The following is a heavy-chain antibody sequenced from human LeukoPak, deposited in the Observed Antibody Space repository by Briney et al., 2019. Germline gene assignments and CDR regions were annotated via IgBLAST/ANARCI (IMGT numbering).Heavy chain of an antibody. V-gene: IGHV3-48*02. CDR1: GFSFSTYS. J-gene: IGHJ4*02. CDR2: IHSGGTTI. Sequence: GGSLRLSCATSGFSFSTYSMNWVRQAPGKGLEWVSYIHSGGTTIYYADSVKGRFTISRDNAKNSLYLQMNSLRDEDTAVYHCARDPHALDYWGQGTLVTVSS. CDR3: ARDPHALDY.